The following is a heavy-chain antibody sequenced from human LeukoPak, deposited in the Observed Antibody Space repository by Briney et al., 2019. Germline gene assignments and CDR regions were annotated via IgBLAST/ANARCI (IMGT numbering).Heavy chain of an antibody. CDR3: TNSAARYCSSTSCYSFDY. Sequence: PGGSLRLSCAASGFTFSSYAMSWVRQAPGKGLEWVSAISGSGGSTYYADSVKGRFTISRDNSKNTLYLQMNSLRAEDTAVYYCTNSAARYCSSTSCYSFDYWGQGTLVTVSS. J-gene: IGHJ4*02. V-gene: IGHV3-23*01. D-gene: IGHD2-2*01. CDR2: ISGSGGST. CDR1: GFTFSSYA.